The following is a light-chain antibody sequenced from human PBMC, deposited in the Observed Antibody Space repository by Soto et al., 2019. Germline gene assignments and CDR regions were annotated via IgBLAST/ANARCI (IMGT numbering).Light chain of an antibody. CDR3: QQYNSYWT. CDR2: KAS. Sequence: IQVAHSPSTLSASVGAGVTLTCRASQSISSWLAWYQQKPGKAPKLLIYKASSLESGVPSRFSGSGSGTEFTLTISSLQPDDFATYYCQQYNSYWTFGQGTKVDIK. J-gene: IGKJ1*01. V-gene: IGKV1-5*03. CDR1: QSISSW.